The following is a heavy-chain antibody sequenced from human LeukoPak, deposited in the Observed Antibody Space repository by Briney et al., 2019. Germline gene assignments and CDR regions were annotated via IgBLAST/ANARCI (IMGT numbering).Heavy chain of an antibody. CDR1: GFSFSAYW. V-gene: IGHV3-74*01. J-gene: IGHJ4*02. D-gene: IGHD3-22*01. CDR2: INSDGSSI. CDR3: ARLRGYYDSSDH. Sequence: GGSVRLSCAGSGFSFSAYWMHWVRQLPGKGLVWVSRINSDGSSISYADSVKGRFTISRDNAKNTLYLQMNSLRLEDTAVYYCARLRGYYDSSDHWGQETLCTVSS.